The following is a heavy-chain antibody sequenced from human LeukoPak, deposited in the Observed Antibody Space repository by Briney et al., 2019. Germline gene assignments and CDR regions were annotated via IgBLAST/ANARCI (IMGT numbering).Heavy chain of an antibody. CDR3: ARDLGGYPFFMDV. CDR2: INHSGNT. D-gene: IGHD2-15*01. J-gene: IGHJ6*03. Sequence: SETLSLTCAVYGGSFNAYYWTWIRQTPGKGLEWIGEINHSGNTNYNPSLESRVTISADTSKNQFSLNLGSVTAADTAVYFCARDLGGYPFFMDVWGRGTTVIVSS. CDR1: GGSFNAYY. V-gene: IGHV4-34*01.